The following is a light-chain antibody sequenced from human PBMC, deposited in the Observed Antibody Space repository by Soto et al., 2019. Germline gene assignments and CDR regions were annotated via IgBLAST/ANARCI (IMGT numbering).Light chain of an antibody. CDR3: QQYNNWPRT. CDR1: QSVNSN. CDR2: GAS. J-gene: IGKJ1*01. Sequence: EIVMTQSPATLSVSPGERATLSCRASQSVNSNLAWYQQKPGQAPRLLIYGASTRAPGIAARFSGSGSGTEFTLTISSLQSEDLAVYYCQQYNNWPRTFGQGTKVDIK. V-gene: IGKV3-15*01.